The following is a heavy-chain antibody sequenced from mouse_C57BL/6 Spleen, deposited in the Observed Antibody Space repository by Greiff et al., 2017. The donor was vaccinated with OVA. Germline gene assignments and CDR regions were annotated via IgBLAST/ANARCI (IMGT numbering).Heavy chain of an antibody. Sequence: EVQLQESGPELVKPGASVKISCKASGYSFTGYYMHWVKQSHGNILDWIGYIYPYNGVSSYNQKFKGKATLTVDKSSSTAYMELRSLTSEDSAVYYCARCPTTVVDWYFDVWGTGTTVTVSS. CDR2: IYPYNGVS. D-gene: IGHD1-1*01. V-gene: IGHV1-31*01. J-gene: IGHJ1*03. CDR1: GYSFTGYY. CDR3: ARCPTTVVDWYFDV.